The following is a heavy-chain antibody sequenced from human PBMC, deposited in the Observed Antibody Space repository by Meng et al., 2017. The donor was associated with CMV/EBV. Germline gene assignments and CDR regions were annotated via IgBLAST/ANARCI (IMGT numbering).Heavy chain of an antibody. J-gene: IGHJ4*02. V-gene: IGHV4-34*01. CDR2: INHSGST. D-gene: IGHD1-26*01. CDR1: GGSFSGDY. Sequence: QVPLQHWGAWLLKPAGPLSLTCGVYGGSFSGDYWSSIRQPPGKGLEWIGEINHSGSTNYNPSLKSRVTISVDTSKNQFSLKLSSVTAADTAVYYCARGVGATGKADYWGQGTLVTVSS. CDR3: ARGVGATGKADY.